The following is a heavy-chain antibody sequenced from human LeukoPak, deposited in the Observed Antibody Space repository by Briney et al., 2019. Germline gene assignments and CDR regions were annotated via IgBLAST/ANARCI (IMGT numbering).Heavy chain of an antibody. Sequence: GGSLRLSCAASGFTFSNYWMTWVRQAPGKGLEWVANIKQDGSEKYYVDSVKGRFTISRDNAKNSLYLQMNSLRAEDTAVYYCAREGSAFDIWGQGTMVTVSS. J-gene: IGHJ3*02. CDR3: AREGSAFDI. V-gene: IGHV3-7*03. CDR1: GFTFSNYW. CDR2: IKQDGSEK.